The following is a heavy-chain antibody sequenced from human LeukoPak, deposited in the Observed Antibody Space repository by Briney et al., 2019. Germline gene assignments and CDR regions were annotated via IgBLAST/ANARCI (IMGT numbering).Heavy chain of an antibody. CDR2: IYYSGST. Sequence: SETLSLTCTVSGGSISSYYWSWIRQPPGRGLEWIGYIYYSGSTNYNPSLKSRVTISVDTSKNQLSLKLSSVTAADTAVYYCARSYGDYENGMDVWGQGTTVTASS. CDR3: ARSYGDYENGMDV. V-gene: IGHV4-59*01. J-gene: IGHJ6*02. D-gene: IGHD4-17*01. CDR1: GGSISSYY.